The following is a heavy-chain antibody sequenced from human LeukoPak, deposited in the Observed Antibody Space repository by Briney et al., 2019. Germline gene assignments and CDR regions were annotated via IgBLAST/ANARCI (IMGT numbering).Heavy chain of an antibody. CDR1: GFTFSSYW. CDR3: ARVNLMGVATIEYFDY. D-gene: IGHD5-12*01. V-gene: IGHV3-7*01. Sequence: GGSLRLSCAASGFTFSSYWMSWVRQAPGKGLEWVANIKQDGSEKYYVDSVKGRFTISRDNAKNSLYLQMNSLRAEDTAVYYCARVNLMGVATIEYFDYWGQGTLVTVSS. J-gene: IGHJ4*02. CDR2: IKQDGSEK.